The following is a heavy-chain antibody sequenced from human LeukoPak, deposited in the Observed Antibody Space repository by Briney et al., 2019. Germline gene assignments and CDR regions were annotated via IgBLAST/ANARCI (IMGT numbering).Heavy chain of an antibody. J-gene: IGHJ4*02. CDR1: GGSISSSSYY. V-gene: IGHV4-39*07. Sequence: SETLSLTCTVSGGSISSSSYYWGWIRQPPGKGLEWIGSIYYSGSTYYTPSLKSRVTISVDTSKNQFYLKLNSVTAADTAVYYCARAVGSFDWLPLFDYWGQGTLVTVSS. D-gene: IGHD3-9*01. CDR2: IYYSGST. CDR3: ARAVGSFDWLPLFDY.